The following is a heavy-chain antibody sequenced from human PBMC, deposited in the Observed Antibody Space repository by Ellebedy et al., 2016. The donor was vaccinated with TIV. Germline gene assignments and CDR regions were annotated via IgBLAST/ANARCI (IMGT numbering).Heavy chain of an antibody. Sequence: AASVKVSCKASGYTFSIYDINWVRQDTGQGLEWMGWMNPNSGDTGSAQKFQGRVIMTRSTSTGTAYLELRSLRSEDTAVYYCARVSNGNTVVDYWGQGTLVTVSS. CDR1: GYTFSIYD. CDR2: MNPNSGDT. V-gene: IGHV1-8*01. CDR3: ARVSNGNTVVDY. D-gene: IGHD2-21*01. J-gene: IGHJ4*02.